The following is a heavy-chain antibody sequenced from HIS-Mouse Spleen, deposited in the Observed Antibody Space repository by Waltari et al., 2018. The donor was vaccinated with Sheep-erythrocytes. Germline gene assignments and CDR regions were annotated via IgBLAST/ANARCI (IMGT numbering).Heavy chain of an antibody. D-gene: IGHD1-26*01. CDR3: AQTGATTPHFDY. Sequence: QVQLVQSGAEVKKPGSSVKVSCKASGSTVSSYAISWVRQAPGQGLEWMGRIIPILGIANYAQKFQGRVTITADKSTSTAYMELSSLRSEDTAVYYCAQTGATTPHFDYWGQGTLVTVSS. CDR2: IIPILGIA. J-gene: IGHJ4*02. V-gene: IGHV1-69*04. CDR1: GSTVSSYA.